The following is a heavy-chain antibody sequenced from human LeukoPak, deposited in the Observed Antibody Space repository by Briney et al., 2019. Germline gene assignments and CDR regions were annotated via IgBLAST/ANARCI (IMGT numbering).Heavy chain of an antibody. D-gene: IGHD4-17*01. V-gene: IGHV1-8*03. J-gene: IGHJ6*03. Sequence: ASVKVSCKASGNTFTSYDTNWVRQATGQGLEWMGWMNPKSGNTGYAQKFQGRVTITRDTSISTAYMDLSSLRSEDTAVYYCARAPVTTGPYYYYMDVWGKGTTVTVSS. CDR1: GNTFTSYD. CDR3: ARAPVTTGPYYYYMDV. CDR2: MNPKSGNT.